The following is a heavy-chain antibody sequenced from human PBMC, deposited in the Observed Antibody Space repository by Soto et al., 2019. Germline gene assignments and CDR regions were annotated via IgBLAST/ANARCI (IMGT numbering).Heavy chain of an antibody. J-gene: IGHJ6*02. CDR1: GFTFNTYA. D-gene: IGHD3-3*01. CDR3: AKNGDFWSWGMDV. V-gene: IGHV3-23*01. CDR2: ISESGDGT. Sequence: LRLSCAASGFTFNTYAMTWVRQAPGKGLEWVSLISESGDGTYYADSVKGRFTISRDNSQRTLNLQMNSLRAEDTAVYYCAKNGDFWSWGMDVWRQGTTVTVSS.